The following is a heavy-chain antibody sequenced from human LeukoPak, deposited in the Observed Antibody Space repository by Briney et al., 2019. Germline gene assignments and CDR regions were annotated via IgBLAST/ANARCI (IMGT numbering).Heavy chain of an antibody. Sequence: GGSLRLSCAASGFTFSSYAMSWVRQAPGKGLEWVSSISSSSSYIYYADSVKGRFTISRDNAKNSLYLQMNSLRAEDTAVYYCARDPTMKYSSGQTGGDYWGQGTLVTVSS. CDR3: ARDPTMKYSSGQTGGDY. D-gene: IGHD6-19*01. V-gene: IGHV3-21*01. CDR1: GFTFSSYA. J-gene: IGHJ4*02. CDR2: ISSSSSYI.